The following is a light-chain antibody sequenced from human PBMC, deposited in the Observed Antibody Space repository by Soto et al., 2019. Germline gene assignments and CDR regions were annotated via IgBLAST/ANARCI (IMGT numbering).Light chain of an antibody. CDR2: GAT. V-gene: IGKV1D-12*01. Sequence: DIQMTQSPSSVSASVGDRVTITCRASQDIGSWLAWYQQKPGKAPKFLIYGATGVRSGVPSRFSGSGSGTDFTLTISSLQPEDSATYYCQQANSFPPPFGGGTQVEIK. CDR3: QQANSFPPP. CDR1: QDIGSW. J-gene: IGKJ4*01.